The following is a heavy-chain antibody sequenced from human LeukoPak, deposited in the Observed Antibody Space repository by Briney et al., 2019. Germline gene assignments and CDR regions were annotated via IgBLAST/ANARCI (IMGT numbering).Heavy chain of an antibody. V-gene: IGHV3-23*01. CDR3: AKCPASNRILDH. D-gene: IGHD2/OR15-2a*01. CDR2: INGIGGTK. J-gene: IGHJ4*02. CDR1: GFHFGTYF. Sequence: GSLRLSCAASGFHFGTYFMSWVRQTPGKGLEWVASINGIGGTKYYADSVKGRFAISRDNIKDTVDLQMNSLRAEDTAVYYCAKCPASNRILDHWGQGTLVTVSS.